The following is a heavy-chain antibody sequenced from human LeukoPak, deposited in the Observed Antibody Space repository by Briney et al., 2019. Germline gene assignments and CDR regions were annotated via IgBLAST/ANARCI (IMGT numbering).Heavy chain of an antibody. CDR3: ARGRYYYDSSGYYYDNWFDP. J-gene: IGHJ5*02. CDR1: GVSLSTSGVG. V-gene: IGHV4-61*08. D-gene: IGHD3-22*01. CDR2: IYYSGTT. Sequence: SGPTLVKPTQTLTLTCSLSGVSLSTSGVGVGWIRQPPGKGLEYIGFIYYSGTTKYNPSLKSRATISVDTSKNQFSLKLTSVTAADTAVYYCARGRYYYDSSGYYYDNWFDPWGQGTLVTVSS.